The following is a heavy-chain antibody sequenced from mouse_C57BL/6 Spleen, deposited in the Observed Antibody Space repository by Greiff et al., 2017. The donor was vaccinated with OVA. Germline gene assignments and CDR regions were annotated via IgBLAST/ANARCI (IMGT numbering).Heavy chain of an antibody. CDR2: IYPGNSDT. D-gene: IGHD1-1*01. V-gene: IGHV1-5*01. J-gene: IGHJ2*01. Sequence: VQLQQSGTVLARPGASVKMSCKTSGYTFTSYWMHWVKQRPGQGLEWIGAIYPGNSDTSYNQKFKGKAKLTAVTSASPAYMELSSLTNEDSAVYYCTRGQDLVLRYPDYWGKGTTLTVSS. CDR3: TRGQDLVLRYPDY. CDR1: GYTFTSYW.